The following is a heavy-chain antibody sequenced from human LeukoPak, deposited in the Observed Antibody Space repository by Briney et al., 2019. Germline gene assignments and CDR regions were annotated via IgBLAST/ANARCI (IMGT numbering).Heavy chain of an antibody. CDR1: GGTFSSYA. CDR3: ARDDSSGYYTPLSS. D-gene: IGHD3-22*01. Sequence: GASVKVSCKASGGTFSSYAISWVRQAPGQGLEWMGRIIPIFGTANYAQKFQGRVTTTTDESTSTAYMELSSLRSEDTAVYYCARDDSSGYYTPLSSWGQGTLVTVSS. V-gene: IGHV1-69*05. CDR2: IIPIFGTA. J-gene: IGHJ5*02.